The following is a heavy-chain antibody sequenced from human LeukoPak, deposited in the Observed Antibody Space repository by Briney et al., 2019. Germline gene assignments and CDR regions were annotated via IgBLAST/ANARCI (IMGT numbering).Heavy chain of an antibody. J-gene: IGHJ4*02. CDR2: IYYSGST. Sequence: SETLSLTCTVSGGSISSYYWSWLRQPPGKGLEWIGHIYYSGSTHYNPSLKSRVTISVDTSKNQFSLKLSSVTAADTAVYYWARDRTAAGTDFDYWGQGTLVTVSS. CDR3: ARDRTAAGTDFDY. V-gene: IGHV4-59*01. CDR1: GGSISSYY. D-gene: IGHD6-13*01.